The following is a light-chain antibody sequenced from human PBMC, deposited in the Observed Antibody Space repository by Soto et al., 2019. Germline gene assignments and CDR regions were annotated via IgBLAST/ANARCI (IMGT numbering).Light chain of an antibody. Sequence: EIVMTQSPATLSVSPGERATLSCRASQSVSNNLAWYQQKPGQAPRLLIYGASSRATGIPDRFTGSGSGTDFTLTINRLEPEDFAVYYCQQYGSTPTFGQGTKVDIK. V-gene: IGKV3-20*01. CDR1: QSVSNN. CDR3: QQYGSTPT. J-gene: IGKJ1*01. CDR2: GAS.